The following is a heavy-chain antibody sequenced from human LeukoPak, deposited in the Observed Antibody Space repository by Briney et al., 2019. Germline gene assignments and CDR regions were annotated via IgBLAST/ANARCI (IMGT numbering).Heavy chain of an antibody. CDR2: INHSGST. Sequence: PSETLSLTCAVYGESFSGYYWSWIRQPPGKGLEWIGEINHSGSTNYNPSLKSRVSISVVTSKNQFSLKLSSVTAADTAVYYCAREREGYFDLWGRGTRVTVSS. J-gene: IGHJ2*01. CDR3: AREREGYFDL. CDR1: GESFSGYY. V-gene: IGHV4-34*01.